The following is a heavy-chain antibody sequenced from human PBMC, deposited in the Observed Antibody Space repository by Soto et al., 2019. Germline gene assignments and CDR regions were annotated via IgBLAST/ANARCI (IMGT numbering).Heavy chain of an antibody. J-gene: IGHJ5*02. D-gene: IGHD2-8*01. V-gene: IGHV4-34*01. CDR3: ARQGCTNGVCYGGDNWFDP. CDR2: INPSGGT. CDR1: GGSFSGYY. Sequence: PSETLSLTCGVYGGSFSGYYWSWIRQPPGKGLEWIGEINPSGGTNYNPSLKSRVTISVDTSRNQFSLKVTSVTAADTAVYYCARQGCTNGVCYGGDNWFDPWGQGTLVTVSS.